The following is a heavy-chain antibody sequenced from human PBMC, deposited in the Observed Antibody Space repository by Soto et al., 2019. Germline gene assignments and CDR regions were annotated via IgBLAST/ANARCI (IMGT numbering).Heavy chain of an antibody. Sequence: GGSLRLSCAASGFTFSSYAMSWVRQAPGKGLEWVSAISGSGGSTYYANSVKGRFTISRDNSKKPLYLQMNSLRAEDTAVYYCAKNPTVRGVIKYYFDYWGQGTLVTVSS. CDR3: AKNPTVRGVIKYYFDY. V-gene: IGHV3-23*01. CDR1: GFTFSSYA. D-gene: IGHD3-10*01. CDR2: ISGSGGST. J-gene: IGHJ4*02.